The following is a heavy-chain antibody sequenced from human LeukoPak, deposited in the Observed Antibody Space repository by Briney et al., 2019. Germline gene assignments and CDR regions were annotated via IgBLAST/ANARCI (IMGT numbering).Heavy chain of an antibody. CDR2: INPNSGTT. CDR3: VRGDFGSGSHFDS. J-gene: IGHJ4*02. V-gene: IGHV1-2*02. D-gene: IGHD3-10*01. CDR1: GYTFTGYY. Sequence: ASVKVSCKASGYTFTGYYMHWVRQAPGQGLEWMGWINPNSGTTTYAQNFQGRVTVTRDTSVSTVNMEISRLRSDDTAIYYCVRGDFGSGSHFDSWGQGTLVTVSS.